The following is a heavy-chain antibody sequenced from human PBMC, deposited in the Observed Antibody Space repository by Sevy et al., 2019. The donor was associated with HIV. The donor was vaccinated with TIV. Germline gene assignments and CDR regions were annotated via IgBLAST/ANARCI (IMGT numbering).Heavy chain of an antibody. CDR3: NRITLQGEDAFDL. J-gene: IGHJ3*01. Sequence: GGSLRLSCAASGFIFSSYEMSWVRQAPGKGLEWISYIGSSGSNVYHAESVKGRLTISRDNAQKSLYLQMNRLRVEDTDVYSFNRITLQGEDAFDLWGQGTMVTVSS. CDR1: GFIFSSYE. CDR2: IGSSGSNV. D-gene: IGHD3-10*01. V-gene: IGHV3-48*03.